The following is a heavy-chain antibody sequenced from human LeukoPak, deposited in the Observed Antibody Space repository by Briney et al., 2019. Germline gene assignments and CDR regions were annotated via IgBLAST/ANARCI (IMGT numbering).Heavy chain of an antibody. J-gene: IGHJ4*02. CDR2: IIPIFGTA. Sequence: ASVKVSCKASGGTFSSYAISWVRQAPGQGLEWMGGIIPIFGTANYAQKFQGRVTMTRNTSISTAYMELSSLRSEDTAVYYCARGANYYDSSGYGLGYWGQGTLVTVSS. D-gene: IGHD3-22*01. CDR1: GGTFSSYA. CDR3: ARGANYYDSSGYGLGY. V-gene: IGHV1-69*05.